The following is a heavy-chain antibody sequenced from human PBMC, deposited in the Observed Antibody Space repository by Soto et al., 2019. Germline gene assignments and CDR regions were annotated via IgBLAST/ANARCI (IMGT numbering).Heavy chain of an antibody. CDR2: IYYSGST. D-gene: IGHD3-3*01. V-gene: IGHV4-39*01. Sequence: SETLSLTCTVSGGSISSSSYYWGWIRQPPGKGLEWIGSIYYSGSTYYNPSLKSRVTIPVDTSKNQFSLKLSSVTAADTAVYYCVRYYDFWSGSEPLDYWGQGTLVTVSS. J-gene: IGHJ4*02. CDR1: GGSISSSSYY. CDR3: VRYYDFWSGSEPLDY.